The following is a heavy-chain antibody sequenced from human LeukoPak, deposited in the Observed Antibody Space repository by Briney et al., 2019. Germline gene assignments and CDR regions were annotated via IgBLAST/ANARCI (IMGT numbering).Heavy chain of an antibody. CDR3: ARGLPEYSSSSRWFDP. D-gene: IGHD6-6*01. CDR2: IIPIFGTA. J-gene: IGHJ5*02. V-gene: IGHV1-69*05. Sequence: SVKVSCKASGGTFSSYAISWVRQAPGQGLEWMGGIIPIFGTANYAQKFQGRVTITTDESTSTAYMELSSLRSEDTAVYYCARGLPEYSSSSRWFDPWGQGTLVTVSS. CDR1: GGTFSSYA.